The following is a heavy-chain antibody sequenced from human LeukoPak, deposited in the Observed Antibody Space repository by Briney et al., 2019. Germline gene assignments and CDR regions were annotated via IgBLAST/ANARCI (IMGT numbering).Heavy chain of an antibody. Sequence: GSVKVSCKASGYTFTSYDINWVRQATGPGLEWMGWMNANSGNTGYAQKFQGRVTMTRNPSKSTAYMELSSLKSEDTAVYYCARARYCSGGSCYALAAFDTWGQGTMVTVSS. CDR2: MNANSGNT. J-gene: IGHJ3*02. D-gene: IGHD2-15*01. CDR3: ARARYCSGGSCYALAAFDT. V-gene: IGHV1-8*01. CDR1: GYTFTSYD.